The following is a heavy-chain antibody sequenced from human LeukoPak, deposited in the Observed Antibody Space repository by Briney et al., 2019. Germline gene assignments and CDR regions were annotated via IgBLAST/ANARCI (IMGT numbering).Heavy chain of an antibody. D-gene: IGHD5-24*01. CDR2: ISSSGSTI. J-gene: IGHJ6*02. V-gene: IGHV3-11*01. CDR1: GFTFSDYY. CDR3: ARDQATRGPPLGGDYYYYGMDV. Sequence: PGGSLRLSCAASGFTFSDYYMSWIRQAPGKGLEWVSYISSSGSTIYYADSVKGRFTISRDNAKNSLYLQMNSLRAEDTAVYYCARDQATRGPPLGGDYYYYGMDVWGQGTTVTVSS.